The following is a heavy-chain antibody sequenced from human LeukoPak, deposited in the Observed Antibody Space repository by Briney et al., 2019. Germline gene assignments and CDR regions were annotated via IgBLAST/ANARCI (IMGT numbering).Heavy chain of an antibody. CDR2: IYSSGST. CDR1: GGSISSDVYS. V-gene: IGHV4-30-2*01. Sequence: SETLSLTCTVSGGSISSDVYSWSWIRQPPGKGLEWIGYIYSSGSTYYNPSLETRVTRSVDRSQNHFSLRLRSVTAADTAVYYCARRRVTDYLDYWGQGTLVTVSS. J-gene: IGHJ4*02. D-gene: IGHD5-18*01. CDR3: ARRRVTDYLDY.